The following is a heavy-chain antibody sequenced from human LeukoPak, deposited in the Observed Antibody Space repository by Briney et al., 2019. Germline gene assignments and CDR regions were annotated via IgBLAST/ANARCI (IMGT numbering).Heavy chain of an antibody. CDR2: INPNSDGT. CDR1: GYTFTGYY. D-gene: IGHD1-14*01. CDR3: ARGPRTTGGYFDY. V-gene: IGHV1-2*02. J-gene: IGHJ4*02. Sequence: ASVKVSCKASGYTFTGYYMHWVRQAPGQGLEWMGWINPNSDGTNYAQKFQGRVTMTRDTSISTAYMELSRLRSDDTAVYYCARGPRTTGGYFDYWGQGTLVTVSS.